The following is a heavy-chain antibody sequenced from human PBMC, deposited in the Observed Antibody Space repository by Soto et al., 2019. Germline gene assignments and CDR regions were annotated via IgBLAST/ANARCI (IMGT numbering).Heavy chain of an antibody. CDR3: ARDESIAVAGYFDY. Sequence: PSETLSLTCAVSGYSISSGYYLGWIRQPPGKGLEWIGSIYHSGSTYYNPSLKSRVTISVDTSKNQFSLKLSSVTAADTAVYYCARDESIAVAGYFDYWGQGTLVTVSS. D-gene: IGHD6-19*01. CDR1: GYSISSGYY. V-gene: IGHV4-38-2*02. J-gene: IGHJ4*02. CDR2: IYHSGST.